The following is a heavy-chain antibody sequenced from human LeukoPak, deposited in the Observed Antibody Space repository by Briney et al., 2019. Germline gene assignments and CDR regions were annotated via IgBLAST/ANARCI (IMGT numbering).Heavy chain of an antibody. J-gene: IGHJ6*02. CDR2: INHNGNVN. Sequence: GGSLRLSCAASGFTFSSYWMNWARQAPGKGLEWVASINHNGNVNYYVDSVKGRFTISRDNAKNSLYLQMSNLRAEDTAVYFCARGGGLDVWSQAAKVIVS. CDR1: GFTFSSYW. CDR3: ARGGGLDV. V-gene: IGHV3-7*03. D-gene: IGHD3-16*01.